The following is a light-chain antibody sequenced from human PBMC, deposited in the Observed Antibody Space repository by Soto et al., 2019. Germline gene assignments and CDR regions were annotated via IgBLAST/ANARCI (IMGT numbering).Light chain of an antibody. CDR1: SSNIGNNA. Sequence: QSVLTQPPSVSEAPRQRVTISCSGSSSNIGNNAVNWYQQLPGKAPKLLIYYDDLLPSGVSDRFSGSKSGTSASLAISGLQSDEEADYYCAAWDDSRNGVVFGGGTQLTVL. CDR2: YDD. V-gene: IGLV1-36*01. J-gene: IGLJ2*01. CDR3: AAWDDSRNGVV.